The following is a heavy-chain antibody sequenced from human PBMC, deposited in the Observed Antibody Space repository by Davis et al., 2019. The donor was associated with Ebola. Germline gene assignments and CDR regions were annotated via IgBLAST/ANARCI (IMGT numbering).Heavy chain of an antibody. CDR2: IYHSSST. Sequence: SETLSLTCAVSACSISSSNWWSWVRRPQGKGLVWIAYIYHSSSTNYNPSLKSRVTISVDKSKNQFSLKLTSVTAADTAVYYCARVTMVQGVTYYYYYGMDVWGQGTTVTVSS. V-gene: IGHV4-4*02. CDR1: ACSISSSNW. CDR3: ARVTMVQGVTYYYYYGMDV. J-gene: IGHJ6*02. D-gene: IGHD3-10*01.